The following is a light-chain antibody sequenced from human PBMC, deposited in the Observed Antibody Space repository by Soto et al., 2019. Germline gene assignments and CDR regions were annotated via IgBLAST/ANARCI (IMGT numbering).Light chain of an antibody. CDR2: DAS. V-gene: IGKV1-33*01. CDR1: HDITSF. Sequence: DIQMTQSPSSLSASVGDRVTITCQASHDITSFLNWYQHKTGRAPKLLIYDASILEAGVPTRFSGSVSGTHFTFSTSSLQPEDVATFYCQHCNYLPIFGPGTTVDFK. CDR3: QHCNYLPI. J-gene: IGKJ3*01.